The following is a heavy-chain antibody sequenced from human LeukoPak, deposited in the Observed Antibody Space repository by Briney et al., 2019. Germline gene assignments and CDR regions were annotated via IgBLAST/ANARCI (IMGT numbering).Heavy chain of an antibody. Sequence: GGSLRLSCEASGFTFSTYTVNWVRQAPGKGLEWVSSVASDTTYMKYADSVKGRFSVSRDNAKNSVFLEMKSLRADDTAVYFCARDYYDSSASATFDYWGRGTLVTVSS. CDR3: ARDYYDSSASATFDY. CDR2: VASDTTYM. CDR1: GFTFSTYT. V-gene: IGHV3-21*06. J-gene: IGHJ4*02. D-gene: IGHD3-22*01.